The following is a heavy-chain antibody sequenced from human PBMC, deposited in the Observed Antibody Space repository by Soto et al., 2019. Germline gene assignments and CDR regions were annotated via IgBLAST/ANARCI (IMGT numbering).Heavy chain of an antibody. Sequence: GASVKVSCKASGCTFTSYGISWVRQAPGQGLEWMGWIIAYNGNTNYAQKLQGRVIITTDTSTSTAYMELRSLRSDDTAVYSCARATVLDTWGRGPLFPAPQ. CDR3: ARATVLDT. CDR2: IIAYNGNT. J-gene: IGHJ5*02. CDR1: GCTFTSYG. D-gene: IGHD4-17*01. V-gene: IGHV1-18*01.